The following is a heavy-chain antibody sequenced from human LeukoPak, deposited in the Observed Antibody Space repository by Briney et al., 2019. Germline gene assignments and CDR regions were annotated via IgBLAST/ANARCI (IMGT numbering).Heavy chain of an antibody. CDR3: ARWPYDYVWGSYPDY. CDR1: GYTFTSYA. V-gene: IGHV1-3*01. D-gene: IGHD3-16*02. Sequence: ASVKVSCKASGYTFTSYAMHWVRQAPGQRLEWMGWINAGNGNTKYSQKFQGRVTMTRNTSISTAYMELSSLRSEDTAVYYCARWPYDYVWGSYPDYWGQGTLVTVSS. J-gene: IGHJ4*02. CDR2: INAGNGNT.